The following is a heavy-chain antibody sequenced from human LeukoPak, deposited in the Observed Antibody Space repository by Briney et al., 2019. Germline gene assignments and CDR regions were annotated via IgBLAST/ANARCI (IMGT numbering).Heavy chain of an antibody. J-gene: IGHJ4*02. CDR1: GGSISSYY. D-gene: IGHD3/OR15-3a*01. CDR2: IYYSGSA. CDR3: ARQTGSGLFILP. V-gene: IGHV4-59*01. Sequence: SETLSLTCTVAGGSISSYYWSWIRQPPGKGLEWIGYIYYSGSANYNPSLKSRVTISVKTSKNQFSLKLSSVTAADTAVYYCARQTGSGLFILPGGQGTLVTVSS.